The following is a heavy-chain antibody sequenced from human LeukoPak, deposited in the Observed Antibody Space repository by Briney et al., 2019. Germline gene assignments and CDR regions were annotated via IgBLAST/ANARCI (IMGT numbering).Heavy chain of an antibody. D-gene: IGHD5-24*01. CDR3: ARDNGDLSRDGYDY. J-gene: IGHJ4*02. CDR1: GGSISSYY. V-gene: IGHV4-59*12. CDR2: IYYTGTT. Sequence: SETLSLTCTVSGGSISSYYWSWIRQPPGKGLEWIGSIYYTGTTYYHPSLKSRVTISVDTSKNQFSLKLTSVTAADTAVYYCARDNGDLSRDGYDYWGQGTLVTVSS.